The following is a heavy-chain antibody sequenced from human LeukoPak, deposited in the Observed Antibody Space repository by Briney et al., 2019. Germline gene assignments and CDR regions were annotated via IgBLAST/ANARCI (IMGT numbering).Heavy chain of an antibody. Sequence: GGSLRLSCAASGFTFSDHYMSWFRQAPGKGLEWVSFISGSGDAIFYADSVKGRFTISRDNAKNSLYLHMNRLRAEDTAVYYCAREAIMTDYWGQGTLVTVSS. CDR3: AREAIMTDY. V-gene: IGHV3-11*04. CDR2: ISGSGDAI. J-gene: IGHJ4*02. D-gene: IGHD3-16*01. CDR1: GFTFSDHY.